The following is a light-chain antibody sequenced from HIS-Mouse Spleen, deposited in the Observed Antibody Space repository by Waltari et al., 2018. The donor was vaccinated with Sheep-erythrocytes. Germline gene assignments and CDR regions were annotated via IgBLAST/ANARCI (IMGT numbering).Light chain of an antibody. Sequence: DIQMTQSPSSLSASVGDRVTITCRASQSISSYLNWYQQKPEKAPKLLIYAASSLQSGVPSRFSCSGSGTDFTLTISSLQPEDFATYYCQQSYSTPYTFGQGTKLEIK. V-gene: IGKV1-39*01. CDR3: QQSYSTPYT. CDR2: AAS. J-gene: IGKJ2*01. CDR1: QSISSY.